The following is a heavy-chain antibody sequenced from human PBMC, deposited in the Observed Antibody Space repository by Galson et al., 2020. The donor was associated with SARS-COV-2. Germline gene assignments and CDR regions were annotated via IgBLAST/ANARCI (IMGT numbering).Heavy chain of an antibody. V-gene: IGHV3-33*01. CDR1: GFTFSSYG. CDR3: ARDVFEGHRFIVVVPAAPDY. Sequence: GGSLRLSCAASGFTFSSYGMHWVRQAPGKGLEWVAVIWYDGSTKYYADSVKGRFTISRDNSKNTLYLQMNSLRAEDTAVYYLARDVFEGHRFIVVVPAAPDYWGQGTLVTVSS. D-gene: IGHD2-2*01. CDR2: IWYDGSTK. J-gene: IGHJ4*02.